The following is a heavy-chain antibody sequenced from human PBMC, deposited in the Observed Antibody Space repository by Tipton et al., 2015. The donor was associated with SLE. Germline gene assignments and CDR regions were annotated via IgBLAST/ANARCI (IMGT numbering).Heavy chain of an antibody. J-gene: IGHJ5*02. V-gene: IGHV4-59*01. CDR2: IYYSGST. CDR1: GGSISSYY. D-gene: IGHD1-26*01. Sequence: LRLSCTVSGGSISSYYWSWIRQPPGKGLEWIGYIYYSGSTNYNPSLKSRVTISVDTSKNQFSLKLSSVTAADTAVYYCARGGELLPNWFDPWGQGTLVTVSS. CDR3: ARGGELLPNWFDP.